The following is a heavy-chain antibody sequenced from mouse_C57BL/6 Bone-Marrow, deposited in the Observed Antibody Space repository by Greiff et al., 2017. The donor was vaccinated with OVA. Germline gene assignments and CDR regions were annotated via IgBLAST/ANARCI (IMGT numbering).Heavy chain of an antibody. CDR2: IYPGNSDT. V-gene: IGHV1-5*01. CDR3: TRSDYGSRHWYFDV. Sequence: EVQLQQSGTVLARPGASVKMSCKTSGYTFTSYWMHWVKQRPGQGLEWIGAIYPGNSDTSYNQKFKGKAKLTAVTSASTAYMELSSLTNEDSAVYYCTRSDYGSRHWYFDVWGTGTTVTVSS. J-gene: IGHJ1*03. D-gene: IGHD1-1*01. CDR1: GYTFTSYW.